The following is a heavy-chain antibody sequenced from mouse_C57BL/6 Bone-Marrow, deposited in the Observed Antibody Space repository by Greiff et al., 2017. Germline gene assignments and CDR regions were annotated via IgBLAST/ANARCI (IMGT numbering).Heavy chain of an antibody. D-gene: IGHD4-1*01. CDR2: FYPGSGSI. CDR1: GYTFTEYT. Sequence: QVQLKESGAELVKPGASVKLSCKASGYTFTEYTIHWVKQRSGQGLEWIGWFYPGSGSIKYNEKFKDKATLTADKSSSTVYMERRRLTAEDSAVYVCARHEGTGSFAYWGQGTLVTVSA. J-gene: IGHJ3*01. V-gene: IGHV1-62-2*01. CDR3: ARHEGTGSFAY.